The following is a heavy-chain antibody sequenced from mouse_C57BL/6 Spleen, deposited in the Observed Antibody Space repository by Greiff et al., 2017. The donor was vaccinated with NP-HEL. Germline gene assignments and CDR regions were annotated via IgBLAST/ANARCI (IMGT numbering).Heavy chain of an antibody. Sequence: QVQLQQSGPELVKPGASVKISCKASGYAFSSSWMNWVKQRPGKGLEWIGRIYPGDGDTNYNGKFKGKATLTADKSSSTAYMQLSSLTSEDSSLYFCARERVTTVVAPDYWGQGTTLTVSS. V-gene: IGHV1-82*01. CDR3: ARERVTTVVAPDY. J-gene: IGHJ2*01. CDR2: IYPGDGDT. D-gene: IGHD1-1*01. CDR1: GYAFSSSW.